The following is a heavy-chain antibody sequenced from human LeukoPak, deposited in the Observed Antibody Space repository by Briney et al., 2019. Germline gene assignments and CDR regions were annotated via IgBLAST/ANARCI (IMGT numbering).Heavy chain of an antibody. CDR2: IYPGDSDT. CDR3: ARPRTPYYYDSSGYDNSFDY. Sequence: GESLKISCKGSGYSFTSYWIGWVRQMPGKGLEWMGIIYPGDSDTRYSPSFQGQATISADKSISTAYLQWSSLKASDTAMYYCARPRTPYYYDSSGYDNSFDYWGQGTLVTVSS. D-gene: IGHD3-22*01. J-gene: IGHJ4*02. CDR1: GYSFTSYW. V-gene: IGHV5-51*01.